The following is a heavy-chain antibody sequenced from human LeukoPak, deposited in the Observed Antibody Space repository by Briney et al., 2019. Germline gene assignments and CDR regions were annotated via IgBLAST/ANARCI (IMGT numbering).Heavy chain of an antibody. J-gene: IGHJ5*02. CDR1: GFTLSSYA. D-gene: IGHD2-21*01. V-gene: IGHV3-23*01. Sequence: PGGSLRLSCSASGFTLSSYAMSWLRPAPGKGLEWVSAINGSGGSTYYADSVKGRFTISRDNSKNTLYLQMNSLRAEDTAVYYCAKGLLFMDPWGQGTLVTVSS. CDR2: INGSGGST. CDR3: AKGLLFMDP.